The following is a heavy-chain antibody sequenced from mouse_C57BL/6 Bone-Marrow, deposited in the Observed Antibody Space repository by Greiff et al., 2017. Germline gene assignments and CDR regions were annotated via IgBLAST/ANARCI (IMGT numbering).Heavy chain of an antibody. Sequence: QVQLQQSGAELVRPGTSVKVSCKASGYAFTNYLIEWVKQRPGQGLEWIGVINPGSGGTNYNEKFKGKATLTADKSSSTAYMQLCSLTSEDSAVYFCARDYGISYYFDDWGQGTTLTVSS. CDR2: INPGSGGT. J-gene: IGHJ2*01. D-gene: IGHD1-1*01. CDR1: GYAFTNYL. V-gene: IGHV1-54*01. CDR3: ARDYGISYYFDD.